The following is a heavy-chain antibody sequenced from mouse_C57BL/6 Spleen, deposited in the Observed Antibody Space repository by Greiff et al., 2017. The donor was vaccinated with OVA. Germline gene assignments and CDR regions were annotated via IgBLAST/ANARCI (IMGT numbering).Heavy chain of an antibody. CDR2: IHPSDSDT. CDR1: GYTFTSYW. CDR3: AIELGPYYYGYAMDY. D-gene: IGHD1-1*01. J-gene: IGHJ4*01. Sequence: VQLVESGAELVKPGASVKVSCKASGYTFTSYWMHWVKQRPGQGLEWIGRIHPSDSDTNYNQKFKGKATLTVDKSSSTAYMQLSSLTSEDSAVYYCAIELGPYYYGYAMDYWGQGTSVTVSS. V-gene: IGHV1-74*01.